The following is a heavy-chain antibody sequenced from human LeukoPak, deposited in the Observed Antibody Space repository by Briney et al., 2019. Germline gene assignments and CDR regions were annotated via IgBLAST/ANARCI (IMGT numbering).Heavy chain of an antibody. Sequence: ASVKVSCKASGYTFTSYDINWVRQATGQGLEWMGWMNPNSGNTGYAQKFQGRVTMTRDTSISTAYMELSRLRSDDTAVYYCARGNYGSGSYYPLWGQGTLVTVSS. V-gene: IGHV1-8*01. CDR2: MNPNSGNT. CDR1: GYTFTSYD. D-gene: IGHD3-10*01. CDR3: ARGNYGSGSYYPL. J-gene: IGHJ4*02.